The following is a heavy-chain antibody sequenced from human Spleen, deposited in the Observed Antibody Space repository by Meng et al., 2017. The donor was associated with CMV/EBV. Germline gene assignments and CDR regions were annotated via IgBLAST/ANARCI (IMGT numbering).Heavy chain of an antibody. J-gene: IGHJ3*02. Sequence: GGSLRLSCAAAGFSVSSNHMSWVRQAPGKGLEWVAVIYRGGSTYYADSVKGRFTFSRDNSENTLYLQMTSLRADDTAVYFCARGGSTDAFDIWGQGTMVTVSS. V-gene: IGHV3-53*01. CDR2: IYRGGST. CDR3: ARGGSTDAFDI. D-gene: IGHD5/OR15-5a*01. CDR1: GFSVSSNH.